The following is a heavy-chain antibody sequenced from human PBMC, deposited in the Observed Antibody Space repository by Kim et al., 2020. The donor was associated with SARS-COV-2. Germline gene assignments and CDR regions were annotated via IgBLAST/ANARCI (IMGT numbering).Heavy chain of an antibody. D-gene: IGHD3-22*01. Sequence: SETLSLTCAVSGASIRSGDQYWSWLRQPPGKGLEWIGYIYYSGGAYYNPSLKSRVSISLDTSQNQYSLSLTSVTAAETVVYFCARTAYDNRGFYFYYYM. CDR3: ARTAYDNRGFYFYYYM. CDR2: IYYSGGA. J-gene: IGHJ6*03. CDR1: GASIRSGDQY. V-gene: IGHV4-30-4*08.